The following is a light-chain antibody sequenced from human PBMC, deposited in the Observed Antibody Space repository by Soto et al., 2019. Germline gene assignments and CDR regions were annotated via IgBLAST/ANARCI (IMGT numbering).Light chain of an antibody. CDR2: AAS. CDR1: QSVSSW. Sequence: DVQMTQSPSTLSASVGDRVTITCRASQSVSSWLAWYQQKPGKAPKLLIYAASSLQSGVPSRFSGSGSGTDFTLTISSLQPEDFATYYCQQSYSTRWTFGQGTKVDIK. CDR3: QQSYSTRWT. J-gene: IGKJ1*01. V-gene: IGKV1-39*01.